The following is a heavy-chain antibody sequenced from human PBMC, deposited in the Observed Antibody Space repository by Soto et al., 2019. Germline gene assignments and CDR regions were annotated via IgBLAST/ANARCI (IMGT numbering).Heavy chain of an antibody. J-gene: IGHJ6*02. CDR3: AVAMVREILIFESSGMHV. Sequence: QVHLVQSGAEVKKPGSSVKVSCKTSGGSFNNYAVSWVRQAPGQGLEWMGGIIPNFDTPNYAQKFQDRVTIIEDESKSTGYMELRSLRSNDTAVYYCAVAMVREILIFESSGMHVWGQGTTVIVSS. D-gene: IGHD3-10*01. CDR1: GGSFNNYA. CDR2: IIPNFDTP. V-gene: IGHV1-69*01.